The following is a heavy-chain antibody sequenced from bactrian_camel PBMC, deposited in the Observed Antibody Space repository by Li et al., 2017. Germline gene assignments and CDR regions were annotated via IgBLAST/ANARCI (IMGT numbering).Heavy chain of an antibody. Sequence: HVQLVESGGGSVHTGGSLGLSCAASRVVLTRFCMGWFRQAPGKQREGVAVINGDNNTSYADSVKGRFTLSRDNAKNMLYLQMNSLKVEDTAMYYCGTAPLCIPLLEVKKSRARDKWSWGQGTQVTVS. CDR3: GTAPLCIPLLEVKKSRARDKWS. J-gene: IGHJ4*01. V-gene: IGHV3S53*01. CDR1: RVVLTRFC. D-gene: IGHD8*01. CDR2: INGDNNT.